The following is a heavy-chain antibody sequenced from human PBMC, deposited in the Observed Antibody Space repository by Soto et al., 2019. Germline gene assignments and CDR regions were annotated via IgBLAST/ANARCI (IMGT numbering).Heavy chain of an antibody. J-gene: IGHJ5*02. CDR3: VRGPEQLVWFDP. D-gene: IGHD6-6*01. Sequence: PSQTLSLTCVISGDSVSSNSASWNWIRQSPSRGLEWLGRTYYRSKWYNDYAVSVKSRITINPDTSKNQFSLQLSSVTPDDTAVYYCVRGPEQLVWFDPWGQGTLVTVSS. CDR1: GDSVSSNSAS. V-gene: IGHV6-1*01. CDR2: TYYRSKWYN.